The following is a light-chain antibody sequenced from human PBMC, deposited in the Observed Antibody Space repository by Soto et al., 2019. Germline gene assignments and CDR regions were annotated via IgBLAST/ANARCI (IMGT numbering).Light chain of an antibody. CDR3: QQYNNWPPGT. CDR1: QSVSSN. J-gene: IGKJ1*01. CDR2: GAS. V-gene: IGKV3-15*01. Sequence: EIVMTQSPATLSVSPGERATLSCRASQSVSSNLAWYQQKPGQAPRLLIYGASTRATGIPARFSGSRSGTEFTLTISSLQSEYFAVYYCQQYNNWPPGTFGQGTKVEIK.